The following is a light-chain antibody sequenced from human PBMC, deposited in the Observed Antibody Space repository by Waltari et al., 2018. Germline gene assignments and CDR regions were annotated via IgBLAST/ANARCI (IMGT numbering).Light chain of an antibody. CDR3: QHYVTLPVT. J-gene: IGKJ1*01. CDR2: DVS. CDR1: QSVSRL. V-gene: IGKV3-20*01. Sequence: EIVLTQSPGTLSLSPGERATLSCRASQSVSRLVWYQQKPGQAPRLLIYDVSTRATGIPDRFSGSGSGTDFSLTISRLESEDFAVYYWQHYVTLPVTFGQGTKVEIK.